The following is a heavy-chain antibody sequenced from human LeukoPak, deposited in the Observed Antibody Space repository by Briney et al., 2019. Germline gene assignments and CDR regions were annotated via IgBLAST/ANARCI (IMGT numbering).Heavy chain of an antibody. Sequence: ASVKVSFKASGYTFTGYYMHWVRQAPGQGLEWMGWINPNSGGTNYAQKFQGRVTMTRDTSISTAYMGLSRLRSDDTAVYYCARMDIVVVPAAHRDYWGQGTLVTVSS. V-gene: IGHV1-2*02. CDR2: INPNSGGT. CDR3: ARMDIVVVPAAHRDY. D-gene: IGHD2-2*03. J-gene: IGHJ4*02. CDR1: GYTFTGYY.